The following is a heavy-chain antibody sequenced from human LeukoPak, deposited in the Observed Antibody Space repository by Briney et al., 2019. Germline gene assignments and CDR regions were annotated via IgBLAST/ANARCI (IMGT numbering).Heavy chain of an antibody. D-gene: IGHD1-26*01. J-gene: IGHJ4*02. CDR1: GGSISSIY. V-gene: IGHV4-59*01. CDR3: ARSNSESYYRGYYSDY. Sequence: SETLSLTCTVSGGSISSIYWSWIRQPPEKGLEWIGYISHSGTTNYNPSLKSRVTISVDTSMNQFSLKLSSVTAADTAVYYCARSNSESYYRGYYSDYWGQGTLVTVSS. CDR2: ISHSGTT.